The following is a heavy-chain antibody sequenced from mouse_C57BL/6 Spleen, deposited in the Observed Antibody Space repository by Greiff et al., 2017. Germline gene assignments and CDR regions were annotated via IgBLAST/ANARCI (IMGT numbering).Heavy chain of an antibody. CDR1: GYTFTDYE. J-gene: IGHJ4*01. CDR3: TRAKELYYYGSSYRTSMDY. D-gene: IGHD1-1*01. CDR2: IDPETGGT. Sequence: VQLQQSGAELVRPGASVTLSCKASGYTFTDYEMHWVKQTPVHGLEWIGAIDPETGGTAYNQKFKGKAILTADKSSSTAYMELRSLTSEDSAVYYCTRAKELYYYGSSYRTSMDYWGQGTSVTVSS. V-gene: IGHV1-15*01.